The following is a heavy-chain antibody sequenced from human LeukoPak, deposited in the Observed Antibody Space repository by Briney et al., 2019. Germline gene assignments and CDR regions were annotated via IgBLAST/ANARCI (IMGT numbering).Heavy chain of an antibody. CDR2: FDSEDGET. Sequence: AASVKVSCKVSGYTITELSMHWVRQPPGKGLEWMGGFDSEDGETIYAQKFLGRVIMNEETSTDTAYIELSSLRSEDKAVDYCATWAYYDSSGPPDYWGQGTLVTVSS. V-gene: IGHV1-24*01. CDR1: GYTITELS. D-gene: IGHD3-22*01. CDR3: ATWAYYDSSGPPDY. J-gene: IGHJ4*02.